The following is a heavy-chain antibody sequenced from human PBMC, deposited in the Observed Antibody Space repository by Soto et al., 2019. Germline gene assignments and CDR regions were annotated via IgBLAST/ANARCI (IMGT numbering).Heavy chain of an antibody. J-gene: IGHJ4*02. D-gene: IGHD3-16*01. V-gene: IGHV5-51*01. CDR2: IYPGDSDT. CDR1: GYSFPDYW. Sequence: PGESLKISCKGSGYSFPDYWIGWVRQMPGKGLEWMGFIYPGDSDTRYSPSFQGQVTISADKSITTAYLQWSSLKTSDTAIYYCARVHTARGTRPDYWGQGTQVTVSS. CDR3: ARVHTARGTRPDY.